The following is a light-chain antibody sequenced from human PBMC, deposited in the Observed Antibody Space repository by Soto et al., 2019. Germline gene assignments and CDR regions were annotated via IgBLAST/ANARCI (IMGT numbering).Light chain of an antibody. V-gene: IGLV2-14*01. CDR2: EVR. CDR3: SSYSSTKTRV. Sequence: QSVLTQPASVSVSPGQSITRSCTGTSSDVGNYNYVSWYQHHPGKAPKVMIYEVRNRPSGVSNRFSGSKSGNTASLTISGLQAEDEADYYCSSYSSTKTRVFGTGTKVTVL. J-gene: IGLJ1*01. CDR1: SSDVGNYNY.